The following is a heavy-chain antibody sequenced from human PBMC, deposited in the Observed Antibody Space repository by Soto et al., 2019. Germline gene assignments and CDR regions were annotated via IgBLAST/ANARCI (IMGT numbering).Heavy chain of an antibody. Sequence: GGSLRLSCAASGFTFSSYAMHWVRQAPGKGLEWVAVISYDGSNKYYADSVKGRFTISRDNSKNTLYLQMNSLRAEDTAVYYCARDRLIAAQVPLDYWGQGTLVTVSS. J-gene: IGHJ4*02. D-gene: IGHD6-13*01. CDR2: ISYDGSNK. CDR1: GFTFSSYA. CDR3: ARDRLIAAQVPLDY. V-gene: IGHV3-30-3*01.